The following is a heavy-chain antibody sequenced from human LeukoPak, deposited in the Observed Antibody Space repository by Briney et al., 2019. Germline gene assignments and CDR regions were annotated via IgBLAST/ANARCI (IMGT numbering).Heavy chain of an antibody. CDR1: GFTFSSYA. Sequence: GGSLRLSCAASGFTFSSYAMHWVRQAPGNGLEYVSAISSNGGSTYYANSVKGRFTISRDNSKNTLYLQMGSLRAEDMAVYYCAREGNWNYRYFDYCGQGTLVTVSS. CDR2: ISSNGGST. V-gene: IGHV3-64*01. CDR3: AREGNWNYRYFDY. J-gene: IGHJ4*02. D-gene: IGHD1-7*01.